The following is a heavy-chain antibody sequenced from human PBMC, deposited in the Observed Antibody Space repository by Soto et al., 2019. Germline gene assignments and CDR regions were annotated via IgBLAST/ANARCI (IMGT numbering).Heavy chain of an antibody. CDR1: GGSVSSGSYY. CDR3: ARDTLSSSGPQFDY. D-gene: IGHD6-19*01. J-gene: IGHJ4*02. Sequence: QVQLQESGPGLVKPSETLSLTCTVSGGSVSSGSYYWSLIRQPPGKGLEWIGYIYYSGSTNYNPSLKSRVTISVDTSKNQFSLKLSSVTAADTAVYYCARDTLSSSGPQFDYWGQGTLVTVSS. CDR2: IYYSGST. V-gene: IGHV4-61*01.